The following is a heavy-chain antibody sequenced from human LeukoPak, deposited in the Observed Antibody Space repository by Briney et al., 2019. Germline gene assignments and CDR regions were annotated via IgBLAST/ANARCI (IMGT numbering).Heavy chain of an antibody. J-gene: IGHJ4*02. CDR1: GFIFSNFW. CDR2: INTDGSEE. Sequence: GGSLKLSCAASGFIFSNFWMSWVRQAPGRGLEWVANINTDGSEEYYVDSVKGRFIISRDNARNSLYLQMNSLRAEDTAVYYCARDPAAWDYWGQGALVTVSS. D-gene: IGHD6-13*01. CDR3: ARDPAAWDY. V-gene: IGHV3-7*01.